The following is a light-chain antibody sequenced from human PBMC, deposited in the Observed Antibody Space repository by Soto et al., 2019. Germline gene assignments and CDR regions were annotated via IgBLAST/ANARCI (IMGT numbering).Light chain of an antibody. Sequence: EIVLTQSTATLSSFPGDRVTLSCRASQYINTRLAWYQHRPGQAPRLLIYQTSIRAAGIPARSSASGTGTDFTLTISDVQPEDFAVYYCHQRQSWPRTFGQGTKVDI. J-gene: IGKJ1*01. CDR2: QTS. CDR3: HQRQSWPRT. V-gene: IGKV3-11*01. CDR1: QYINTR.